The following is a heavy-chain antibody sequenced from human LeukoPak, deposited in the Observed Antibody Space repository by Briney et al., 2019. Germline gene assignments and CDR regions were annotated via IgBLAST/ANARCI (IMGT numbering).Heavy chain of an antibody. Sequence: SETLSLTCSVSGDSITSRDYYWSWIRQPPGKGLEWIGYIYYSGSTSYNPSLKSRVTISVDTSKNQFSLKLSSVTAADTAVYYCARGGSGSFPLWYFDLWGRGTLVTVSS. CDR2: IYYSGST. J-gene: IGHJ2*01. V-gene: IGHV4-30-4*08. CDR1: GDSITSRDYY. D-gene: IGHD1-26*01. CDR3: ARGGSGSFPLWYFDL.